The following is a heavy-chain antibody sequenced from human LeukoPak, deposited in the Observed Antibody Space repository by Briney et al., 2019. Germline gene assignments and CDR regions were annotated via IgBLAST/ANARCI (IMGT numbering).Heavy chain of an antibody. CDR3: ARQSYYYDSSGYYYDY. D-gene: IGHD3-22*01. V-gene: IGHV3-74*01. Sequence: GGSVRLSCAASGFTFSSYWMHWVRQAPGKGLVWVSRLNSDGSSITYADSVKGRFTISRDNAKNTLYLQVNSLRAEDTAVHYCARQSYYYDSSGYYYDYWGQGTLVTVSS. J-gene: IGHJ4*02. CDR2: LNSDGSSI. CDR1: GFTFSSYW.